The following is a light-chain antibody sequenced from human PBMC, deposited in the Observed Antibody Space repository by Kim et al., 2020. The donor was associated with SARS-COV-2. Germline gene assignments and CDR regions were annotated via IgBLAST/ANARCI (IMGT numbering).Light chain of an antibody. V-gene: IGLV7-46*01. Sequence: TCDCSTGPVTSIHYPYWNQQKPAQGPRTLIYDTNQRPSWTPDRFSGSLLGGKAALTLSGAQPEDVADYYCLLTYPGARPGVFGGGTQLTVL. CDR2: DTN. J-gene: IGLJ2*01. CDR3: LLTYPGARPGV. CDR1: TGPVTSIHY.